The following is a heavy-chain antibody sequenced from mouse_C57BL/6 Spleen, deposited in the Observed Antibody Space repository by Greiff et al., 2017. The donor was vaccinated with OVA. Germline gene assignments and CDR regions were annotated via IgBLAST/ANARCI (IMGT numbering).Heavy chain of an antibody. Sequence: EVNVVESEGGLVQPGSSMKLSCTASGFTFSDYYMAWVRQVPEKGLEWVANINYDGSSTYYLDSLKSRFIISRDNAKNILYLQMSSLKSEDTATYYCAREGGDYDVFDYWGQGTTLTVSS. J-gene: IGHJ2*01. CDR3: AREGGDYDVFDY. V-gene: IGHV5-16*01. D-gene: IGHD2-4*01. CDR1: GFTFSDYY. CDR2: INYDGSST.